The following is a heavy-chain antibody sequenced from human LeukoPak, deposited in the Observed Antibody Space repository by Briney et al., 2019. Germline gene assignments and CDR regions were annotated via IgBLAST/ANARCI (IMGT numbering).Heavy chain of an antibody. J-gene: IGHJ4*02. CDR2: ISNDGNNK. V-gene: IGHV3-30*03. D-gene: IGHD2-15*01. Sequence: PGGSLRLSCTASGFTFSGYGMHWVRQAPGKGLEWVAVISNDGNNKYYADSVKGRFTISRDNAKNSLYLQMNSLRAEDTAVYYCARDYCSGGSCYSVAHDYWGQGTLVTVSS. CDR3: ARDYCSGGSCYSVAHDY. CDR1: GFTFSGYG.